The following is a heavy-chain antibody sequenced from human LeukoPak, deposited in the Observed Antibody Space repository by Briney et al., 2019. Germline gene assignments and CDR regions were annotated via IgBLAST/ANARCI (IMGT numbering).Heavy chain of an antibody. J-gene: IGHJ4*02. D-gene: IGHD3-10*01. CDR2: IWYDGSNK. CDR1: GFTFSSYG. Sequence: GGSLRLSCAASGFTFSSYGMHWVRQAPGKGLEWVAVIWYDGSNKYYAGSVKGRFTISRDNSKNTLYLQMNSLRAEDTAVYYCARDRRGSGSFDYWGQGTLVTVSS. V-gene: IGHV3-33*01. CDR3: ARDRRGSGSFDY.